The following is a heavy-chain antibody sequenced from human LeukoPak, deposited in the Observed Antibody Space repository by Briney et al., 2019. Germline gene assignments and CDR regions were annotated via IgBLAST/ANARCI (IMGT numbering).Heavy chain of an antibody. J-gene: IGHJ4*02. Sequence: GGSLRLSCAASGFTFSSYGMNWVRQAPGKGLEWVSYISSSGSTIYYADSVKGRFTISRDNAKNSLYLQMNSLRAEDTAVYYCARDRGYGGNAGFDYWGQGTLVTVFS. V-gene: IGHV3-48*03. CDR1: GFTFSSYG. D-gene: IGHD4-23*01. CDR3: ARDRGYGGNAGFDY. CDR2: ISSSGSTI.